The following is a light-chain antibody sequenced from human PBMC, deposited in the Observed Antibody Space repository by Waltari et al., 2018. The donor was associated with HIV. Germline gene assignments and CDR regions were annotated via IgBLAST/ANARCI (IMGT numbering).Light chain of an antibody. CDR1: PGLVSTNHY. V-gene: IGLV7-43*01. CDR2: SGV. J-gene: IGLJ3*02. CDR3: LLYYYGIYL. Sequence: VVTQEPSVTVSPGGTVTLTCSSDPGLVSTNHYPNWLQQKPGQAPTALIYSGVKAHPWTPPHTSASLVEGNATLTLSHVRPDDEADYFCLLYYYGIYLFGGGTRLTVL.